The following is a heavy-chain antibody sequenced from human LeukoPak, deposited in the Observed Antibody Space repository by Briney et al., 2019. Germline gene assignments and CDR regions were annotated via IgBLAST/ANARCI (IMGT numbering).Heavy chain of an antibody. D-gene: IGHD6-13*01. J-gene: IGHJ4*02. CDR2: ISGSGGST. V-gene: IGHV3-23*01. CDR1: GFTFSSYA. Sequence: HPGGSLRLSCAASGFTFSSYAMSWVRQAPGKGLEWVSAISGSGGSTYYADSVKGRFTISRDNSKNTLYLQMNGLRAEDTAVYYCAKARDIAAQHPFDYWGQGTLVTVSS. CDR3: AKARDIAAQHPFDY.